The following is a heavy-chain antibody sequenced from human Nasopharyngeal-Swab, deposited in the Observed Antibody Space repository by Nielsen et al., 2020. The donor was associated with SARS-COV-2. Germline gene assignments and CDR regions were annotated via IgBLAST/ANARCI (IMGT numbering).Heavy chain of an antibody. V-gene: IGHV3-49*04. J-gene: IGHJ4*02. CDR1: GFTFSNFA. CDR2: IRSKAYGGTT. CDR3: TRNDFWSGYYFDY. D-gene: IGHD3-3*01. Sequence: GESLKISCAASGFTFSNFAMSWVRQAPGKGPEWVGFIRSKAYGGTTEYAASVKGRFTISRDDSKSIAYLQMNSLKTEDTAVYYCTRNDFWSGYYFDYWGQGTLVTVSS.